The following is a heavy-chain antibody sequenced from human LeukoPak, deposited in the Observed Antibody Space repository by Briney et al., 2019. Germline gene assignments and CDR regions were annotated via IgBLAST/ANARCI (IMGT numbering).Heavy chain of an antibody. V-gene: IGHV1-2*02. CDR1: GYTFIGYC. J-gene: IGHJ4*02. D-gene: IGHD3-22*01. CDR3: ARDPSGDSSGYPFDH. CDR2: INPDSGIT. Sequence: GASVKVSCKASGYTFIGYCIQWVRQAPGQGPEWMGWINPDSGITNYAQKFQGRVTMTRDTSINTAYMEVSRLRSDDTAVYYCARDPSGDSSGYPFDHWGQGTLVTVSS.